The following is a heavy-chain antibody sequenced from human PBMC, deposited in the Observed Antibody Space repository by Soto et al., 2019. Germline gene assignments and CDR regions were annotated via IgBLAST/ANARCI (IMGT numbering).Heavy chain of an antibody. CDR1: GFTFSSYA. CDR2: ISGSGGST. Sequence: GGSLRLSCAASGFTFSSYAMSWVRQAPGKGLEWVSAISGSGGSTYYADSVKDRFTISRDNSKNTLYLQMNSLRAEDTAVYYCARTGDHYYDSSGYGDYWVQGTLVTVSS. D-gene: IGHD3-22*01. J-gene: IGHJ4*02. CDR3: ARTGDHYYDSSGYGDY. V-gene: IGHV3-23*01.